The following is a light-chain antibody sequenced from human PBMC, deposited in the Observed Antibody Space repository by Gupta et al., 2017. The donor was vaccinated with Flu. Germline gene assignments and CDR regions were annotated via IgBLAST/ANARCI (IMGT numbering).Light chain of an antibody. CDR1: SSDVGGYNY. Sequence: QSALTQPASVSGYPGQSITISCTGTSSDVGGYNYVSWYQQHPGKAPQLMIYEVSNRPSGVSNRFSGSKSGNTASLNISGLQAEDEADYYCSSYTSSSTLVFGGGTKLTVL. V-gene: IGLV2-14*01. J-gene: IGLJ2*01. CDR3: SSYTSSSTLV. CDR2: EVS.